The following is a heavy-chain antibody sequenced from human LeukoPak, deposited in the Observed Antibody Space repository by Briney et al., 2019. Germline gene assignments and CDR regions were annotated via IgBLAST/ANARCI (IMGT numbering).Heavy chain of an antibody. CDR3: ARRVTYYDILTGWNKYYFDY. CDR1: GYTFTGYY. J-gene: IGHJ4*02. Sequence: ASVKVSCKASGYTFTGYYMHWVRQAPGQGLEWMGWINPNSGGTNYAQKFQGRVTMTRDTSISTAYMELSRLRSDDTAVYYCARRVTYYDILTGWNKYYFDYWGQGTLVTVSS. CDR2: INPNSGGT. V-gene: IGHV1-2*02. D-gene: IGHD3-9*01.